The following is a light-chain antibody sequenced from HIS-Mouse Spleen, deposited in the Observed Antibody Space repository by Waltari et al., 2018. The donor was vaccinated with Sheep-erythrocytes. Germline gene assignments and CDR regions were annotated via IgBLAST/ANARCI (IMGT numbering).Light chain of an antibody. V-gene: IGKV3-11*01. CDR3: QQRSNWPPFT. Sequence: DIVLTQSPATLSLSTGERATLSCRASQSVSSYLAWYQQKPGQAPRLLIYNASNRPTGIPARFSGSGSGTDFTLTISSLGPEYFAVYYCQQRSNWPPFTFGPGTKVDIK. CDR2: NAS. CDR1: QSVSSY. J-gene: IGKJ3*01.